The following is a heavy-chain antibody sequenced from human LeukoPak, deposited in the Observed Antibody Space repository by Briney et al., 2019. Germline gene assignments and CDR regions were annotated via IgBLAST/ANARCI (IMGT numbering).Heavy chain of an antibody. D-gene: IGHD6-13*01. Sequence: GGSLRLSCAASGFTFSSAWMTWVRQAPGKGLVWVGRIKGKTDDGTPDYAAPVKGRFTISRDHSEDTLYLQMNSLKTENTAVYYSILAAAGPAYWGQGALVTVSS. CDR2: IKGKTDDGTP. V-gene: IGHV3-15*01. CDR1: GFTFSSAW. J-gene: IGHJ4*02. CDR3: ILAAAGPAY.